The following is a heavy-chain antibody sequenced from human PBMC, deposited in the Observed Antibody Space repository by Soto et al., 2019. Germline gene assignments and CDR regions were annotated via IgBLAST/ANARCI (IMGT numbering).Heavy chain of an antibody. D-gene: IGHD5-12*01. CDR2: INHSGTT. J-gene: IGHJ4*02. V-gene: IGHV4-34*01. CDR1: GGSFSGYY. CDR3: ARGDIGSGYGESLG. Sequence: SEILSLTCAVYGGSFSGYYWRWIRQPPGEGLEWIGEINHSGTTNYNPSLKSRVTISVDTSKNQFSLKLSSVTAADTAVYYCARGDIGSGYGESLGWGQGTLVNVSS.